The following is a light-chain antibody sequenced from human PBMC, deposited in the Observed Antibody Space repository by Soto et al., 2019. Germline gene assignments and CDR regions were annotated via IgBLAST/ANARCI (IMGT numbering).Light chain of an antibody. CDR2: DVS. V-gene: IGKV1-5*01. CDR1: QSISSW. J-gene: IGKJ4*01. CDR3: QQYNSYHVT. Sequence: DIQMTQSPSTLSASVGDRVTITCRASQSISSWLAWYQQKPGKAPKLLIYDVSSLESGVPSRFSGSGSGTEFTLTISSLQHDDFATYYCQQYNSYHVTFGGGTKVEIK.